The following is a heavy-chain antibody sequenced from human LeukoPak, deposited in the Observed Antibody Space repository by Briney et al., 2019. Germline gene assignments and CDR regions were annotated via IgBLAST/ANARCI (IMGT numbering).Heavy chain of an antibody. CDR3: ARAQGENLITMIVPSAFDF. J-gene: IGHJ3*01. CDR2: INPSGGST. V-gene: IGHV1-46*01. CDR1: GYTFTTYY. Sequence: GASVKVSCKASGYTFTTYYMHWVRQAPGQGLEWMGIINPSGGSTSNAQKFQGRVTITADESTSTAYMELSSLRSEDTAVYYCARAQGENLITMIVPSAFDFWGQGTMVTVSS. D-gene: IGHD3-22*01.